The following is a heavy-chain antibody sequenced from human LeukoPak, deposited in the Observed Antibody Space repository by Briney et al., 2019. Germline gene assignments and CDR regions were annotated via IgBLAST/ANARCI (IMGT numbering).Heavy chain of an antibody. CDR2: ITGSGTGT. CDR1: GFTFSSDA. Sequence: GSVRLSCAASGFTFSSDAMSWVGQAPGKGLEWVSAITGSGTGTYYGRVMKGRFTISRDDSKNTLYLQMNSLRAEDTAVYYCARMDKGTLDCWGHGILVSVSS. D-gene: IGHD1-1*01. J-gene: IGHJ4*01. V-gene: IGHV3-23*01. CDR3: ARMDKGTLDC.